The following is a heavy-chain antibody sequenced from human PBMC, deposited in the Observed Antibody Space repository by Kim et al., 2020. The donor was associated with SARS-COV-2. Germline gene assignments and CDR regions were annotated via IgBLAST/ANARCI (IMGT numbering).Heavy chain of an antibody. CDR1: GFTFNSDD. V-gene: IGHV3-21*01. CDR3: ARGRYYFDY. Sequence: GGSLRLSCAASGFTFNSDDMNWVRQAPGKGLEWVSSISGSSGYTSYAESLRGRLTISRDNAQKSLYLQMNSLRAEDTAIYYCARGRYYFDYWGQGTLVTVSS. J-gene: IGHJ4*02. CDR2: ISGSSGYT. D-gene: IGHD1-20*01.